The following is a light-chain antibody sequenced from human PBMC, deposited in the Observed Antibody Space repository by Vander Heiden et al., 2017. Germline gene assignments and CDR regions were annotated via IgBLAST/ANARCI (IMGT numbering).Light chain of an antibody. CDR1: SSDVGGYNY. V-gene: IGLV2-11*01. CDR3: CSYAGSYTLV. Sequence: QSALTQPRSVSVSPGQSVTISCTGTSSDVGGYNYVSWYQQHPAKAPTLMIFDVSKRPSGVPDRFSGSKSGNTASLTSSGLQAEDDADYYCCSYAGSYTLVFGGGTTLPVL. J-gene: IGLJ2*01. CDR2: DVS.